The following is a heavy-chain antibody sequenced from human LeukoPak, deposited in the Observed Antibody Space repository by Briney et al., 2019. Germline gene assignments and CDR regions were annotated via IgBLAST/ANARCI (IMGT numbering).Heavy chain of an antibody. CDR3: AKEVSGSSGWYGDFDY. J-gene: IGHJ4*02. D-gene: IGHD6-19*01. CDR2: ISSSSSYI. Sequence: GGSLRLSCAASGFTFSSYSMNWVRQAPGKGLEWVSSISSSSSYIYYADSVKGRFTISRDNAKNSLYLQMNSLRAEDTALYYCAKEVSGSSGWYGDFDYWGQGTLVTVSS. V-gene: IGHV3-21*04. CDR1: GFTFSSYS.